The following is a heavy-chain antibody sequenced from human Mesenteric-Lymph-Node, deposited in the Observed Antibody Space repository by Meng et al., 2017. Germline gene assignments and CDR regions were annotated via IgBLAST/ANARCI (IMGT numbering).Heavy chain of an antibody. J-gene: IGHJ4*02. CDR1: SGSISGSNW. Sequence: LQGSGPGLVKPSGTLSLTCTVSSGSISGSNWWSWVRQPPGKGLEWIGEISQSGPTYYNPSLKSRVTITGDWSKNQFSLNLNSVTAADTALYYCVRQGMTSYSWGYWGQGTLVTVSS. D-gene: IGHD3-9*01. CDR2: ISQSGPT. CDR3: VRQGMTSYSWGY. V-gene: IGHV4-4*02.